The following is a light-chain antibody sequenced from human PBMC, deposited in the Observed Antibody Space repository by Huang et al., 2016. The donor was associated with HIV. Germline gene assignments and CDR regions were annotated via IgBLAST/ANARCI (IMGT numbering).Light chain of an antibody. J-gene: IGKJ4*01. V-gene: IGKV3-20*01. CDR1: QSLRDTY. CDR2: GAS. CDR3: LQYDMTPLT. Sequence: EIVLTQSPGSLSLSPGETAQFSCRASQSLRDTYIAWYQQRPGQAPRLLIHGASSRATGIPDRFRGSGSGTDFTLTINRLEPQDFALYFCLQYDMTPLTFGGGTKVEV.